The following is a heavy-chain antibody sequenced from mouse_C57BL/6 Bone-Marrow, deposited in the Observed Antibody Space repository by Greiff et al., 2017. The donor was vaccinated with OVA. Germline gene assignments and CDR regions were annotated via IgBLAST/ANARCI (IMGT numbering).Heavy chain of an antibody. J-gene: IGHJ2*01. CDR3: GRRPYYFDY. CDR2: INPNNGGT. CDR1: GYTFTDYY. Sequence: VQLQQSGPELVKPGASVKISCKASGYTFTDYYMNWVKQSHGKSLEWIGDINPNNGGTSYNQKFKGKATLTVDKSSSTAYMELRSLTSEDSAVYYCGRRPYYFDYWGQGTTLTVSS. V-gene: IGHV1-26*01.